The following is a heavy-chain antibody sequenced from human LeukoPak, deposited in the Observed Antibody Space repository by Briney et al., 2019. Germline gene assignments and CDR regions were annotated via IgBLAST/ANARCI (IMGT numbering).Heavy chain of an antibody. CDR1: GGTFSSYA. D-gene: IGHD5-24*01. CDR3: ASLMPSRDGYNYGLGYFDY. V-gene: IGHV1-69*04. J-gene: IGHJ4*02. CDR2: IIPILGIA. Sequence: SVKVSCKASGGTFSSYAISWVRQAPGQGLEWMGRIIPILGIANYAQKFQGRVTITADKSTSTAYMELSSLRSEDTAVYYCASLMPSRDGYNYGLGYFDYWGQGTLVTVSS.